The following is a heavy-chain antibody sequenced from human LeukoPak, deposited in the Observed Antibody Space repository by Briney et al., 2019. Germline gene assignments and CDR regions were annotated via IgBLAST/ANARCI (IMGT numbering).Heavy chain of an antibody. J-gene: IGHJ4*02. CDR2: ISSSSSYI. Sequence: PGGSLRLSCAASGFTFSSYSMNWVRQAPGKGLEWVSSISSSSSYIYYADSVKGRFTISRDNAKNSLYLQMNSLRAEDTAVYYCARPHSYGHYFDYWGQGTLVTVSS. V-gene: IGHV3-21*01. D-gene: IGHD5-18*01. CDR3: ARPHSYGHYFDY. CDR1: GFTFSSYS.